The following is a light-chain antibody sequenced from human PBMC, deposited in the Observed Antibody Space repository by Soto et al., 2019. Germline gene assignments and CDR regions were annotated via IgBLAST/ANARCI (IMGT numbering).Light chain of an antibody. CDR3: QQRSDWPLT. CDR2: DAS. V-gene: IGKV3-11*01. J-gene: IGKJ4*01. Sequence: EIVLTQSPATLSLSPGERATLSCRASQSVSSYFAWYQQKPGQAPRLLIYDASTRAAGIPARFSGSGSGTDFTLTISGLEPEDFAVYYCQQRSDWPLTFGGGTKVEI. CDR1: QSVSSY.